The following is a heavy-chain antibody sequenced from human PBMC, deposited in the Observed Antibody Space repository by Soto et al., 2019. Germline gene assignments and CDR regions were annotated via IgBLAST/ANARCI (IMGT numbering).Heavy chain of an antibody. CDR3: AKTVYYDFWSGPSRFDY. CDR2: ISGSGSST. V-gene: IGHV3-23*01. Sequence: EVQLLESGGGLVQPGGSLRLSCAASGFTFSSYAMSWVRQAPGKGLEWVSAISGSGSSTYYADSVKGRFTISRDNSKNTLYLQMNSLRAEDTAVYYCAKTVYYDFWSGPSRFDYWGQGTLVTVSS. D-gene: IGHD3-3*01. J-gene: IGHJ4*02. CDR1: GFTFSSYA.